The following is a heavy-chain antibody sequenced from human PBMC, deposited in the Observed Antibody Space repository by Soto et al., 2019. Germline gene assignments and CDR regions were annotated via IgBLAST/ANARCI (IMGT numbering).Heavy chain of an antibody. J-gene: IGHJ6*02. Sequence: SETLSLTCSVSGYSVSSSDYYWAWIRQPPGKGLEWIGSMLYSGLTYYNPSLKSRVTLSVDTSKNQFSVRLNSVTASDTAVYYCAPLSVPLSGPYGIHVWGQGTTVTASS. CDR2: MLYSGLT. CDR3: APLSVPLSGPYGIHV. CDR1: GYSVSSSDYY. V-gene: IGHV4-39*01. D-gene: IGHD2-15*01.